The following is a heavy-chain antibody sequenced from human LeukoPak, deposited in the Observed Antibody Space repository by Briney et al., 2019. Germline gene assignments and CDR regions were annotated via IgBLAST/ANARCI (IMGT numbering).Heavy chain of an antibody. D-gene: IGHD1/OR15-1a*01. CDR2: ISSGGAT. J-gene: IGHJ4*02. CDR1: GFTFSSYG. Sequence: GGSLRLSCAASGFTFSSYGMSWVRQAPGKGLEWVSAISSGGATNYADSVKGRFTISRDNSKNTLYLQMNSLRAEDTAVYYCAKKQHQRNPCFDFWGQGTLVTVSS. V-gene: IGHV3-23*01. CDR3: AKKQHQRNPCFDF.